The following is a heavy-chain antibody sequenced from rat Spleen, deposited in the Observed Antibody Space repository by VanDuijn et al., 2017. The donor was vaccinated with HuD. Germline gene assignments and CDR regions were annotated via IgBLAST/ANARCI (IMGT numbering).Heavy chain of an antibody. D-gene: IGHD1-12*02. J-gene: IGHJ3*01. CDR3: ARYRGYYDGTQGFAY. CDR2: ISSGGST. CDR1: GFSLTSYG. Sequence: QVQLKESGPDLVQPSQTLSLTCTVSGFSLTSYGVSWVRQPPGKGLEWIAAISSGGSTYYNSVLKSRLSISRDTSKSQVFLKMNRLQTEDTAMYFCARYRGYYDGTQGFAYWGQGTLVTVSS. V-gene: IGHV2S8*01.